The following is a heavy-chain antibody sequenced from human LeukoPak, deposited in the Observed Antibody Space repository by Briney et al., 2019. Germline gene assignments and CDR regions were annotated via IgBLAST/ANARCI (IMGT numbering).Heavy chain of an antibody. CDR1: GFTFSSYS. CDR2: ISSSSSYI. Sequence: PGGSLRLSCAASGFTFSSYSMNWVRQAPGKGLEWVSSISSSSSYIYYADSEKGRFTISRDNDKNSLYLQMNSLRAEDTAVYYCARHPYCSSTSCYNFDYWGQGTLVTVSS. CDR3: ARHPYCSSTSCYNFDY. J-gene: IGHJ4*02. V-gene: IGHV3-21*01. D-gene: IGHD2-2*02.